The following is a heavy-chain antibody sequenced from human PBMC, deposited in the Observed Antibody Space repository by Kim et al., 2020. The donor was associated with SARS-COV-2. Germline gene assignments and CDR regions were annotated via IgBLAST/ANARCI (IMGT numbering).Heavy chain of an antibody. CDR2: ISAYNGNT. CDR1: GYTFASYG. V-gene: IGHV1-18*01. CDR3: ARATTPAGNFDY. Sequence: ASVKVSCKASGYTFASYGISWLRQAPGQGLEWMGWISAYNGNTDYAQKLQGRVTMTTDTSTSTAYMELRSLRSVDTAVYYCARATTPAGNFDYWGQGTLVSVSS. D-gene: IGHD1-1*01. J-gene: IGHJ4*02.